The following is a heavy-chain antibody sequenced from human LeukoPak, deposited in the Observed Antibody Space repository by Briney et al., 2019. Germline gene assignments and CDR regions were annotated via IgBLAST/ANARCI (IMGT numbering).Heavy chain of an antibody. CDR1: GFTFGAYG. V-gene: IGHV3-23*01. J-gene: IGHJ4*02. D-gene: IGHD3-10*01. CDR2: ISGSDDST. CDR3: AKEQMVRGEFDY. Sequence: GGSLRLSCAASGFTFGAYGMSWVRQAPGKGLEWVSLISGSDDSTYYADSVKGRFTISRDNSKNTLYLQMNSLRAEDTAVYYCAKEQMVRGEFDYWGQGTLVTVSS.